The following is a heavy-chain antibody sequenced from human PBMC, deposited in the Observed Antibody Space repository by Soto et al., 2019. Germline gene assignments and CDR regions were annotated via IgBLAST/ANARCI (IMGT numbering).Heavy chain of an antibody. J-gene: IGHJ6*02. CDR1: GYSFTIYW. CDR3: ARHNIAAAGIYYYYGMDV. D-gene: IGHD6-13*01. CDR2: IDPSDSYT. V-gene: IGHV5-10-1*01. Sequence: GESLKISCKGSGYSFTIYWISWVRQMPGKGLEWMGRIDPSDSYTNYSPSFQGHVTISADKSISTAYLQWSSLKASDTAMYYCARHNIAAAGIYYYYGMDVWGQGTTVTVSS.